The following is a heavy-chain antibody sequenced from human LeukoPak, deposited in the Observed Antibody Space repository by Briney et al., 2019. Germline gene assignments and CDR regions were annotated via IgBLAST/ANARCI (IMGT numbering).Heavy chain of an antibody. Sequence: PGGSLRLSCAVSGFTFSSYAMSWVRQAPGKGLEWVSAISGSGGSTFYADSVKGRFTISRDNSKNTLYLQMNSLRAEETAVYYCAKGSGGTRPHAFDIWGQGTMVTVSS. D-gene: IGHD2-15*01. CDR3: AKGSGGTRPHAFDI. CDR2: ISGSGGST. V-gene: IGHV3-23*01. CDR1: GFTFSSYA. J-gene: IGHJ3*02.